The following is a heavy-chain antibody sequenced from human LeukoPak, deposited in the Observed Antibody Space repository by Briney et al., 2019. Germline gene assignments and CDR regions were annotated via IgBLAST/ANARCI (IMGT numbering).Heavy chain of an antibody. CDR2: INPNSGGT. V-gene: IGHV1-2*02. CDR3: ATPVVVTAKDAFDI. Sequence: GASVKVSCKASGYTFTGYYMHWVRQAPGQGLEWMGWINPNSGGTNYAQKFQGRVTMTEDTSTDTAYMELSSLRSEDTAVYYCATPVVVTAKDAFDIWGQGTMVTVSS. J-gene: IGHJ3*02. D-gene: IGHD2-21*02. CDR1: GYTFTGYY.